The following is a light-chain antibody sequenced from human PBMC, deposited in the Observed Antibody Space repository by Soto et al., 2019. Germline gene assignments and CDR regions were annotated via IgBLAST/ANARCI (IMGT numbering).Light chain of an antibody. Sequence: DIQMTQSASLLSASVGARVTLTRRPSQSIGKHLNWYQQKPGKAPKFIIYGASTLQSGVPSRFTGSGSGKDFTLTVNSLQAEDVATYYCQQSYTSPTTFGQGTRLEIK. CDR3: QQSYTSPTT. J-gene: IGKJ5*01. CDR2: GAS. V-gene: IGKV1-39*01. CDR1: QSIGKH.